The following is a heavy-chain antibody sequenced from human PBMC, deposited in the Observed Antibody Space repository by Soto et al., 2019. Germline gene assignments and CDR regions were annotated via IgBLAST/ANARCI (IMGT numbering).Heavy chain of an antibody. J-gene: IGHJ4*02. D-gene: IGHD1-1*01. CDR2: IWSDGNNR. V-gene: IGHV3-33*01. Sequence: QVQLVESGGGVVQPGRSLRLSCAASGFMFSNHGMHWVRQAPGKGLEWVAVIWSDGNNRDDAESVKGRFTISRDNSKNTVNLKMSSLRVDDTAVYYCVRGDNWNDEASDYWGQGTLVTVYS. CDR3: VRGDNWNDEASDY. CDR1: GFMFSNHG.